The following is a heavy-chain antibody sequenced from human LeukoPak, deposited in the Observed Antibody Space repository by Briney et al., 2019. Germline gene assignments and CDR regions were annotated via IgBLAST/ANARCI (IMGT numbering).Heavy chain of an antibody. J-gene: IGHJ4*02. CDR2: IYYSGST. D-gene: IGHD5/OR15-5a*01. CDR1: GGSIRSYY. Sequence: PSETLSLTCTVSGGSIRSYYWSWIRQPPGKGLEWIGYIYYSGSTNYNPSLKSRLTISVDTSKNHFSLKPTSVTAADTAVYYCARGRVAGPFDYWGQGTLVTVSS. V-gene: IGHV4-59*01. CDR3: ARGRVAGPFDY.